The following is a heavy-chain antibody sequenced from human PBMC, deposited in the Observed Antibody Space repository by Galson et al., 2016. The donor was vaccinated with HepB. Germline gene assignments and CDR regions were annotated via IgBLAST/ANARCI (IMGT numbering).Heavy chain of an antibody. CDR2: ISNTSGYT. D-gene: IGHD3-22*01. Sequence: SLRLSCAASGFTFSDYFMSWIRQAPGKGLEWVSYISNTSGYTNYPDSVKGRFTVSRDNAKKSLYLQMNSLRAEDTAIYFCARVQGVIVGVTPNWYFDLWGRGTLVTVSS. J-gene: IGHJ2*01. CDR1: GFTFSDYF. V-gene: IGHV3-11*06. CDR3: ARVQGVIVGVTPNWYFDL.